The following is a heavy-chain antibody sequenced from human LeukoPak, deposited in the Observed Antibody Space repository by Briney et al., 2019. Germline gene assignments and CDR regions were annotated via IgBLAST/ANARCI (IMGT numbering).Heavy chain of an antibody. CDR3: ARGERYCSSTSCSYYFDY. CDR1: GGSISSYY. CDR2: IYYSGST. J-gene: IGHJ4*02. D-gene: IGHD2-2*01. Sequence: SETLSLTCTVSGGSISSYYWSWIRQPPGKGLEWIGYIYYSGSTNYNPSLKSRVTISVDTSKNQFSLKLSSVTAADTAVYYCARGERYCSSTSCSYYFDYWGQGTLVTVSS. V-gene: IGHV4-59*01.